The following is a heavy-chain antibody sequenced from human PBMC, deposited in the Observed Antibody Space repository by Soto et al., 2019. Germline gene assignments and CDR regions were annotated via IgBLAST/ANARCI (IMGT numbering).Heavy chain of an antibody. V-gene: IGHV3-30-3*01. Sequence: QVQLVESGGGVVQPGRSLRLSCAASGFTFSSYAMHWVRQAPGKGLEWVAVISYDGSNKYYADSVKGRFTISRDNSKNTLYLQMNSLRAEDTAVYYCASAAYYYDSSGYYDYWGQEPWSPSPQ. CDR3: ASAAYYYDSSGYYDY. CDR1: GFTFSSYA. J-gene: IGHJ4*01. CDR2: ISYDGSNK. D-gene: IGHD3-22*01.